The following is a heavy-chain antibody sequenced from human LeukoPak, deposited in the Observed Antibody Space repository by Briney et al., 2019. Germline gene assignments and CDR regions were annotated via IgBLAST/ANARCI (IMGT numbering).Heavy chain of an antibody. J-gene: IGHJ6*02. Sequence: PGGSLRLSCAASGFTVSNNYMSWVRQAPGKGLEWVSVIYSGGSTYYADSVRGRFTISRDNSKNTLYLQMNSLRAEDTAVYYCAKTLYYYYGMDVWGQGTTVTVSS. D-gene: IGHD4-23*01. CDR2: IYSGGST. V-gene: IGHV3-53*01. CDR3: AKTLYYYYGMDV. CDR1: GFTVSNNY.